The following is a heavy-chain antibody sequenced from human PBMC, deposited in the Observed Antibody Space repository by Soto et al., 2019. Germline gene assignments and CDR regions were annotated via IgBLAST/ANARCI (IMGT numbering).Heavy chain of an antibody. Sequence: EVRLVESGGDSVQPGGSLKLSCAASGFSLGDSAVHWVRLASGKGLEWIGRIRSKGHNYATTYAASVKGRFTMSRDDSKNTAYLQMNRLQTEDTAVYFCTRHPGGEVEHSYYYYYMDVWGKGTAVTVSS. CDR2: IRSKGHNYAT. V-gene: IGHV3-73*01. CDR1: GFSLGDSA. D-gene: IGHD2-21*01. J-gene: IGHJ6*03. CDR3: TRHPGGEVEHSYYYYYMDV.